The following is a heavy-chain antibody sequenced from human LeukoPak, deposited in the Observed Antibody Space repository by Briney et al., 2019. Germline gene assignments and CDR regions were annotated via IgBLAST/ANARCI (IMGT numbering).Heavy chain of an antibody. CDR3: ARDSAHSTTWGDFDC. CDR1: GFTFNSYG. Sequence: KAGGSLRLSCAASGFTFNSYGMSWVRQAPGQGLEWVSGIGGSGSIIYYADSVKGRFTISRDNSKNTLYLQMNSLRADDTAVYYCARDSAHSTTWGDFDCWGQGTLVTVSS. V-gene: IGHV3-23*01. CDR2: IGGSGSII. D-gene: IGHD3-16*01. J-gene: IGHJ4*02.